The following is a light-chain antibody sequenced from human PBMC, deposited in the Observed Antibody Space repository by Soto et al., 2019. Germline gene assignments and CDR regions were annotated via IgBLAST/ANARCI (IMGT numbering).Light chain of an antibody. CDR2: SNT. Sequence: QSVLTQPPSVSGAPGQTVTISCTGGSSNIGAGYDVHWYQQVPGTAPKLVLYSNTAWPSGVPDRFSGSRSGSSASLAITGLQAEDEADYYCQSYDSILTGSVFGTGTKVTVL. CDR3: QSYDSILTGSV. J-gene: IGLJ1*01. CDR1: SSNIGAGYD. V-gene: IGLV1-40*01.